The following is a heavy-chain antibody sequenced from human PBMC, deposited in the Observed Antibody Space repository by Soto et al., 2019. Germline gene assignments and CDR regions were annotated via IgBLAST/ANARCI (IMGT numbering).Heavy chain of an antibody. J-gene: IGHJ6*02. V-gene: IGHV3-21*01. CDR1: GFTFRSYA. Sequence: GGSLRLSCAASGFTFRSYAMNWVRQAPGKGLEWVSSISSSGSYIFYADSVKGRFTISRDKAKNSLYLQMNSLRAEDTAVYYCARDRIVCSGSLYYYDMDVWGQGTTVTGS. D-gene: IGHD3-10*02. CDR2: ISSSGSYI. CDR3: ARDRIVCSGSLYYYDMDV.